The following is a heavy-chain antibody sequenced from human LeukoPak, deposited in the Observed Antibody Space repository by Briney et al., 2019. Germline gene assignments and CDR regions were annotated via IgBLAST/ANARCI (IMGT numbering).Heavy chain of an antibody. CDR2: MNSDGTTT. V-gene: IGHV3-74*01. Sequence: GGSLRLSCAASGFTLSGYWMHWVRQAPGEGPVWVSRMNSDGTTTTYADSVRGRFTISRDNAKNTLYLQMNSLRADDTAVYYCARYVVASACFDSWGQGTLVTVSS. D-gene: IGHD2-21*01. CDR1: GFTLSGYW. CDR3: ARYVVASACFDS. J-gene: IGHJ4*02.